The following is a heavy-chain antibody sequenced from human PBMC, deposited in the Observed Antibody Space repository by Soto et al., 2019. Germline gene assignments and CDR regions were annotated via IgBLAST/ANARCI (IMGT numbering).Heavy chain of an antibody. D-gene: IGHD5-18*01. CDR1: GCSISSYY. V-gene: IGHV4-59*01. CDR2: IYYSGST. CDR3: ASGRGYSYSSFDY. J-gene: IGHJ4*02. Sequence: SETLSLSCTVPGCSISSYYWSWIRQPPGKGLEWIGYIYYSGSTNYNPSLKSRVTISVDTSKNQFSLKLSSVTAADTAVYYCASGRGYSYSSFDYWGQGTLVTVS.